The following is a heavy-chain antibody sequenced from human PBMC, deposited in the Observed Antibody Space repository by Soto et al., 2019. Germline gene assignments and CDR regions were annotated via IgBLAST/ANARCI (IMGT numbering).Heavy chain of an antibody. Sequence: QVRLQESGPGLLKPSETLSLTCSVPGASITTYYWSWFRQSPGKGLEWIGYIHDSGTTKYNASLGSRVTLSVDTYKTHFFMRLTAVTAADTAVYYCARPTSWFGDILWGQGTLVTVTS. V-gene: IGHV4-59*08. CDR1: GASITTYY. J-gene: IGHJ4*02. CDR3: ARPTSWFGDIL. D-gene: IGHD3-10*01. CDR2: IHDSGTT.